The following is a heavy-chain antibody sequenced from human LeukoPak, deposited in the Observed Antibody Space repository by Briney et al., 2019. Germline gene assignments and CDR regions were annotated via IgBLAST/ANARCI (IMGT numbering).Heavy chain of an antibody. D-gene: IGHD1-26*01. J-gene: IGHJ4*02. Sequence: SETLSLTCTVSGGAISSSFYWGWIRQPPGKGLEWIGCIYYSGSTNYNPSLRSRVTISVDTSKSQFSLNLSSVTAADTAVYYCARHRGGRFSGSYCDYWGQGTLVTVSS. CDR1: GGAISSSFY. V-gene: IGHV4-59*08. CDR3: ARHRGGRFSGSYCDY. CDR2: IYYSGST.